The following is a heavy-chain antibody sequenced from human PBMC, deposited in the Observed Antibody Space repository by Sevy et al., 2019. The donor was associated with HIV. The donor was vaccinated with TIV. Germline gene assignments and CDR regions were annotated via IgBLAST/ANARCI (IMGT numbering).Heavy chain of an antibody. V-gene: IGHV3-49*04. D-gene: IGHD2-2*01. CDR2: IRSKAYGGTT. CDR1: GFTFGDYA. Sequence: GGSLRLSCTASGFTFGDYAMSWVRQAPGKGLEWVGFIRSKAYGGTTEYAASVKGRFTISRDDSKSIAYLQMNSLKTEDTAVYYCTQEVVPAAQGAFDIWGQGTMVTVSS. CDR3: TQEVVPAAQGAFDI. J-gene: IGHJ3*02.